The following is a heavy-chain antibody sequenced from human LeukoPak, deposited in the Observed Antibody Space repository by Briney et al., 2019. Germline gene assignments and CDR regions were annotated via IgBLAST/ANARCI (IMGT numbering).Heavy chain of an antibody. CDR2: ISYDGSNK. J-gene: IGHJ5*02. Sequence: GGSLRLSCAASGFTFSSYGMHWVRQAPGKGLGWVAVISYDGSNKYYADSVKGRFTISRDNSKNTLYLQMNSLRAEDTAVYYCAKGSYYGGDYGPWGQGTLVTVSS. D-gene: IGHD4-23*01. CDR3: AKGSYYGGDYGP. CDR1: GFTFSSYG. V-gene: IGHV3-30*18.